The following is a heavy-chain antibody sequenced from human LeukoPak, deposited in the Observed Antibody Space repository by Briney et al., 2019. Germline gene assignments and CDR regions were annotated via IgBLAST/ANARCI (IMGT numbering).Heavy chain of an antibody. V-gene: IGHV4-34*01. CDR3: ARSGPVDCSGGSCYEGY. D-gene: IGHD2-15*01. J-gene: IGHJ4*02. CDR1: GGSFSGYY. CDR2: INHSGST. Sequence: SETLSLTCAVYGGSFSGYYWSWIRQPPGKGLGWIGEINHSGSTNYNPSLKSRVTISVDTSKNQFSLKLSSVTAADTAVYYCARSGPVDCSGGSCYEGYWGQGTLVTVSS.